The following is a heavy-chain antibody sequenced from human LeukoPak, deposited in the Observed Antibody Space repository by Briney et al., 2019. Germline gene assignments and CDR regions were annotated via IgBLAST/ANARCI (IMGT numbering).Heavy chain of an antibody. CDR2: ISYDGSNK. CDR1: GFTFSSYA. Sequence: GGSLRLSCAASGFTFSSYAMHWVRQAPGRGLEWVAGISYDGSNKYYADSVKGRFTISRDNSKNTLYLQMNRLRAEDRAVYYCARVCVVVIAIRARGGQGTLVTVSS. D-gene: IGHD2-21*01. J-gene: IGHJ4*02. CDR3: ARVCVVVIAIRAR. V-gene: IGHV3-30-3*01.